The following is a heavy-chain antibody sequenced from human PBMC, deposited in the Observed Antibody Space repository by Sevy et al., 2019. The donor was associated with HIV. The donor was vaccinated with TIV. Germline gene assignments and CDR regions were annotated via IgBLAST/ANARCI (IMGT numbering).Heavy chain of an antibody. J-gene: IGHJ4*02. V-gene: IGHV4-39*01. CDR3: ARQGGIVDRGFDS. D-gene: IGHD3-10*01. CDR2: ISYSGST. CDR1: GGSIGSSSYE. Sequence: SETLSLTCTVSGGSIGSSSYEWGWIRQPPGKGLEWIGTISYSGSTHYTPSLRSRVTISVDTSQDQFSLMLRSVTATDTAVYYCARQGGIVDRGFDSWGRGTLVTVSS.